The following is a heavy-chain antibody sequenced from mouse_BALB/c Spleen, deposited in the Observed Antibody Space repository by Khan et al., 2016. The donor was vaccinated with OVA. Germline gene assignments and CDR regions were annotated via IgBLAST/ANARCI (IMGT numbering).Heavy chain of an antibody. V-gene: IGHV1S137*01. Sequence: QVQLQQPGAGLVRPGVSVKISCKGSGYTFTDFAMHWVKQSHAKSLEWIGVISTYYGDVTYNQNFKDKATMTVDRSSSTAYMELARLTSEDSGIFYCGRGSGNSRFAYWGQGTLVTVSA. CDR3: GRGSGNSRFAY. J-gene: IGHJ3*01. CDR2: ISTYYGDV. CDR1: GYTFTDFA. D-gene: IGHD1-3*01.